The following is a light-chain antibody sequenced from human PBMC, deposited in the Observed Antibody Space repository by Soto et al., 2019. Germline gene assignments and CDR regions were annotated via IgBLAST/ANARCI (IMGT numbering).Light chain of an antibody. Sequence: QSALTQPASVSGSPGQSITISCTGTSSDVGGYNYVSWYQQHPGKAPKLMIYDVSKRPSGVPDRFSGSKSGNTAPLTISGLQAEDEADYYCCSYAGSYTFVFGTGTKLTVL. J-gene: IGLJ1*01. V-gene: IGLV2-11*01. CDR2: DVS. CDR3: CSYAGSYTFV. CDR1: SSDVGGYNY.